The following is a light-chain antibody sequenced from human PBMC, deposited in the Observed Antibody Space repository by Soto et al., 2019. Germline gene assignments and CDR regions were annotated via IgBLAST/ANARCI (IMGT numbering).Light chain of an antibody. J-gene: IGKJ4*01. CDR2: DAS. V-gene: IGKV3-11*01. CDR3: QQRSTGVT. Sequence: EIVLTQSPATLSLSPGERATLSCRASQSVSSYLAWYQQKPGQAPRLLIYDASNRATGIPARFSGSGSGTDFTLTISSLEPEDFAVYYCQQRSTGVTFGGGTKVEIK. CDR1: QSVSSY.